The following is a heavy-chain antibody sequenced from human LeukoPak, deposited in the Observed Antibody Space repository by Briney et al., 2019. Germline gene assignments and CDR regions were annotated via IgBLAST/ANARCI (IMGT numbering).Heavy chain of an antibody. V-gene: IGHV4-4*07. CDR2: IYTSGST. D-gene: IGHD3-10*01. Sequence: PSETLSLTCAVYGGSFSSYYWSWIRQPAGKGLEWIGRIYTSGSTNYNPSLKSRVTMSVDTSKNQFSLKLSSVTAADTAVYYCAREPGSYYYGMDVWGQGTTVTVSS. CDR1: GGSFSSYY. J-gene: IGHJ6*02. CDR3: AREPGSYYYGMDV.